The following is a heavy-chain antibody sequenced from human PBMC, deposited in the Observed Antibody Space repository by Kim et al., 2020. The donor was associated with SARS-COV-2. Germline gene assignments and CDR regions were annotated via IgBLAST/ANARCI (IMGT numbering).Heavy chain of an antibody. D-gene: IGHD3-10*01. V-gene: IGHV1-3*01. CDR2: INAGNGNT. CDR1: GYTFTSYA. Sequence: ASVKVSCKASGYTFTSYAMHWVRQAPGQRLEWMGWINAGNGNTKYSQKFQGRVTITRDTSASTAYMELSSLRSEDTAVYYCARWRLSYGSYYFDYWGQGTLVTVSS. J-gene: IGHJ4*02. CDR3: ARWRLSYGSYYFDY.